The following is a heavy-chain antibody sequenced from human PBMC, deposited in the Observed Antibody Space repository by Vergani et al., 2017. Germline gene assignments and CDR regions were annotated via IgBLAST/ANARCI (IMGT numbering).Heavy chain of an antibody. V-gene: IGHV3-23*01. Sequence: EVQLLESGGGLVQPGGSLRLSCAASGFTFSSYAMSWVRQAPGKGLEWVSAISGSGGSTYYADSVKGRFTISRDNSKNTLYLQMNSLRAEDTAVYYCARSIRHYYYMDVWGKGTTVTVSS. J-gene: IGHJ6*03. CDR3: ARSIRHYYYMDV. CDR1: GFTFSSYA. D-gene: IGHD5-24*01. CDR2: ISGSGGST.